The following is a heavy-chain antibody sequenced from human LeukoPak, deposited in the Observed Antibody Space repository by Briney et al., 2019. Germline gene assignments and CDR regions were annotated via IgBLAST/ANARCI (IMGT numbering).Heavy chain of an antibody. CDR2: IKQDGSEK. Sequence: GGSLRLSCAGPGFTFNSNWMSWVRQAPGRGLEWVANIKQDGSEKYYMDSVKGRFAISRDNAKNSLSLQMNSLRAEDTAVYYCARDKYYDRYFDSWGQGTLVTVSS. J-gene: IGHJ4*02. V-gene: IGHV3-7*01. CDR3: ARDKYYDRYFDS. D-gene: IGHD3-22*01. CDR1: GFTFNSNW.